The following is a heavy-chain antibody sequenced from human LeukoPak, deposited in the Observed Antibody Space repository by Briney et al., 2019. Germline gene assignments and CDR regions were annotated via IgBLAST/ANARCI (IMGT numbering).Heavy chain of an antibody. D-gene: IGHD2-2*01. J-gene: IGHJ4*02. CDR2: INPNDADT. Sequence: GASVKLSYTASQHTVTDYYMHWVRQSPGHGCEWGGWINPNDADTNYAQKFQGRVTMSSDTSISTAHLEVSRLRSDDTAVYYCARANLLYCSSTTCLFDYWGQGTLVTVS. V-gene: IGHV1-2*02. CDR1: QHTVTDYY. CDR3: ARANLLYCSSTTCLFDY.